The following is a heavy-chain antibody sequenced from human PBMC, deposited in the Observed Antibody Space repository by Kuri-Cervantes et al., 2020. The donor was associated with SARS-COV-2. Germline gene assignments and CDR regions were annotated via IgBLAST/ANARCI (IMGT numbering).Heavy chain of an antibody. D-gene: IGHD5-12*01. V-gene: IGHV1-69*13. CDR3: ARDSRWLREFDY. Sequence: SVKVSCKASGGAFSSYAISWVRQAPGQGLEWMGGIIPIFGTANYAQKFQGRVTITADESTSTAYMELSSLRSEDTAVYYCARDSRWLREFDYWGQGTLVTVSS. CDR2: IIPIFGTA. CDR1: GGAFSSYA. J-gene: IGHJ4*02.